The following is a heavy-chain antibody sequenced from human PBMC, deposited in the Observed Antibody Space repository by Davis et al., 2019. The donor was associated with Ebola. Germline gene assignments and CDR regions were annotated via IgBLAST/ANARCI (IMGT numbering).Heavy chain of an antibody. CDR2: IYYSGST. D-gene: IGHD3-22*01. Sequence: MPSETLSLTCTVSGGSISSSSYYWGWIRQPPGKGLEWIGSIYYSGSTYYNPSLKSRVTISVDTSKKQFSLKLSSVTAADTAVYYCARHLTYYYDSSGYQTPYYFDYWGQGTLVTVSS. J-gene: IGHJ4*02. CDR3: ARHLTYYYDSSGYQTPYYFDY. CDR1: GGSISSSSYY. V-gene: IGHV4-39*01.